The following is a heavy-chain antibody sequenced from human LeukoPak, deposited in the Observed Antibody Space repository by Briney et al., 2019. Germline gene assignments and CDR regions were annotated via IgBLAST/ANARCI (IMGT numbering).Heavy chain of an antibody. CDR1: GFTFSSYA. CDR3: ANAKGLLFFDY. D-gene: IGHD2-21*02. J-gene: IGHJ4*02. V-gene: IGHV3-23*01. Sequence: GGSLRLSCAASGFTFSSYAMTWVRQAPGKGLEYVSAIGGSGANTYYADSVKGRFTISRDNSKNTLYLQMNSLRAEDTAVYHCANAKGLLFFDYWGQGTLVTVSS. CDR2: IGGSGANT.